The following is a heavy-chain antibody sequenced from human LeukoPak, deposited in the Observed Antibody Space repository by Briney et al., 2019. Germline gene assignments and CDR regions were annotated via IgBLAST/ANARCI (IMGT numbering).Heavy chain of an antibody. CDR2: IIPILGIA. CDR1: GGTFSSYA. Sequence: SVKVSCKASGGTFSSYAISWVRQAPGQGLEWMGRIIPILGIANYAQKFQGRVTITADKSTSTAYMELSSLRSEDTAVYYCARVMRYCSGGSCYAHFDYWGQGTLVTVSS. V-gene: IGHV1-69*04. CDR3: ARVMRYCSGGSCYAHFDY. J-gene: IGHJ4*02. D-gene: IGHD2-15*01.